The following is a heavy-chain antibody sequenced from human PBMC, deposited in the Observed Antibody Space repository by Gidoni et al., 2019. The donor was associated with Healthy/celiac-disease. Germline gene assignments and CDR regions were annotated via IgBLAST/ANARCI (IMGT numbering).Heavy chain of an antibody. CDR2: IIPIFGTA. V-gene: IGHV1-69*01. CDR3: ASGDLGELP. J-gene: IGHJ5*02. D-gene: IGHD1-26*01. CDR1: GGTVSSYA. Sequence: QVQLVQSGAEGKKPGAPVKVACKASGGTVSSYAIRWVRQAPGPGLEWMGGIIPIFGTANYAQKFQGRVTITADESTSTAYMELSSLRSEDTAVYYCASGDLGELPWGQGTLVTVSS.